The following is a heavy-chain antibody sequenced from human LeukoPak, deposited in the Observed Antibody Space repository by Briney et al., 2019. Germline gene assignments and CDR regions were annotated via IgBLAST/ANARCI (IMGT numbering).Heavy chain of an antibody. Sequence: GESLKISCKGSGYTFTTSWIGWVRQLPGKGLEWMGIIYPGDSDIRYSPSFRGQVIISADKSISTAYLQWSSLKASDTAMYYCARLEVVVRGASRKNWFDPWGQGTLVTVSS. D-gene: IGHD3-10*01. CDR1: GYTFTTSW. V-gene: IGHV5-51*01. J-gene: IGHJ5*02. CDR3: ARLEVVVRGASRKNWFDP. CDR2: IYPGDSDI.